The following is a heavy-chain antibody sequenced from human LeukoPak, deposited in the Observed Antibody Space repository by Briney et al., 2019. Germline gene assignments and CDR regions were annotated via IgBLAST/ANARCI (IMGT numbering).Heavy chain of an antibody. CDR2: IRSKANSYAT. CDR3: ARGEYMKLVVITSAMMDY. Sequence: GGSLTLSCAASGFTFSGSAMHWVRQASGKGLEWVGRIRSKANSYATAYAASVKGRFTISRDDSKNTAYLQMNSLRAEDTAVYYCARGEYMKLVVITSAMMDYWGQGTLVTVSS. V-gene: IGHV3-73*01. J-gene: IGHJ4*02. CDR1: GFTFSGSA. D-gene: IGHD3-22*01.